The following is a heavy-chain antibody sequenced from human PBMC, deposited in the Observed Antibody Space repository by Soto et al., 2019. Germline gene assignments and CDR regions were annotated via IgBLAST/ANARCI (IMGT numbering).Heavy chain of an antibody. Sequence: GGSLRLSCAASGFTFSSYAMHWVRQAPGKGLEWVAVISYDGSNKYYADSVKGRFTISRDNSKNTLYLQMNSLRAEDTAVYYCARDQWGGGVVVVATYYYYGMDVWGQGTTVTVSS. V-gene: IGHV3-30-3*01. CDR1: GFTFSSYA. CDR3: ARDQWGGGVVVVATYYYYGMDV. D-gene: IGHD2-15*01. CDR2: ISYDGSNK. J-gene: IGHJ6*02.